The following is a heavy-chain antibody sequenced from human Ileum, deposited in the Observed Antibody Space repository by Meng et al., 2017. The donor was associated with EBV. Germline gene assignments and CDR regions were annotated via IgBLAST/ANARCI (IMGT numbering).Heavy chain of an antibody. CDR2: IPHRGSS. CDR3: LRGSGGSV. D-gene: IGHD3-10*01. J-gene: IGHJ1*01. Sequence: QVQLRESGPALVKPSGTLALTCAVSGDSITNHNWWAWVRQPPGKGLEWIGEIPHRGSSAYNPSLKSRVSMSIDKSKNQFSLKLTSVTAADMAVYHCLRGSGGSVWGQGTLVTVSS. CDR1: GDSITNHNW. V-gene: IGHV4-4*02.